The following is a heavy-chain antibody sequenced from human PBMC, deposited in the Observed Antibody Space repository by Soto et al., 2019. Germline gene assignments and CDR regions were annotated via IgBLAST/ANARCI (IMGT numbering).Heavy chain of an antibody. V-gene: IGHV3-66*01. Sequence: EVQLVESGGGLVQPGGSLRLSCAASGFTVSSNYMSWVRQAPGKGLEWVSVIYSGGSTYYADSVKGRFTISRDNSKNTLYLQMNSLRAEATAVYYCASPPPAFFPDYSTDAFDIWGQGTMVTVSS. D-gene: IGHD4-4*01. CDR3: ASPPPAFFPDYSTDAFDI. CDR1: GFTVSSNY. CDR2: IYSGGST. J-gene: IGHJ3*02.